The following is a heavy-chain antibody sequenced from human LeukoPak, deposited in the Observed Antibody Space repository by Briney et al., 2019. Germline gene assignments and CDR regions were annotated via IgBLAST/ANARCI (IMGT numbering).Heavy chain of an antibody. J-gene: IGHJ4*02. CDR2: ISAYNGNT. CDR3: ARDLFPSDSSGYYAADY. D-gene: IGHD3-22*01. V-gene: IGHV1-18*01. CDR1: GYTFTSYD. Sequence: ASVKVSCKASGYTFTSYDISWVRQAPGQGLEWMGWISAYNGNTNYAQKLQGRVTMTTDTSTSTAYMELRSLRSDDTAVYYCARDLFPSDSSGYYAADYWGQGTLVTVSS.